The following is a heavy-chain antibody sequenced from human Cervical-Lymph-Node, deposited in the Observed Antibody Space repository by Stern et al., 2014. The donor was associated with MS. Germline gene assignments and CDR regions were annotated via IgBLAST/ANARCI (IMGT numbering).Heavy chain of an antibody. Sequence: EQLVESGGGVVQPGTSLRLACAAFGFTFSTHGMHWVRQAPGKGLEWRAVIRDECSNEDNGSAETDRVNISRDESKKMMYLHMNSLRAEDTAVYYCVAYASGANINFWVQGTLVTVSS. D-gene: IGHD2-2*01. CDR1: GFTFSTHG. J-gene: IGHJ4*02. V-gene: IGHV3-33*01. CDR3: VAYASGANINF. CDR2: IRDECSNE.